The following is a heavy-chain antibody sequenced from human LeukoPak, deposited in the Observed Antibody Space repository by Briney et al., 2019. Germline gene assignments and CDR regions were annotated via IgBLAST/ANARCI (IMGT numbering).Heavy chain of an antibody. V-gene: IGHV4-59*01. CDR2: ISYSGST. CDR1: GGSFSGYY. D-gene: IGHD5-18*01. J-gene: IGHJ4*02. CDR3: ARVGPWIQIWYFDY. Sequence: SETLSLTCAVYGGSFSGYYWSWIRQPPGKGLEWVGYISYSGSTNYSPSLKSRVTISLDTSKSQFSLNLSSVTAADTAVYYCARVGPWIQIWYFDYWGQGTLVTVSS.